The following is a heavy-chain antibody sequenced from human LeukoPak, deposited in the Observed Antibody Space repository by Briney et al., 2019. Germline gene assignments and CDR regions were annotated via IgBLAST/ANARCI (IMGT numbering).Heavy chain of an antibody. CDR3: ACLTTADAFDI. CDR1: GGSISSGGYS. Sequence: PSETLSLTCAVSGGSISSGGYSWSWIRQPPGKGLEWIGYIYYSGSTYYNPSLKSRVTISVDTSKNQFSLKPSSVTAADTAVYYCACLTTADAFDIWGQGTMVTVSS. V-gene: IGHV4-30-4*07. D-gene: IGHD3-22*01. CDR2: IYYSGST. J-gene: IGHJ3*02.